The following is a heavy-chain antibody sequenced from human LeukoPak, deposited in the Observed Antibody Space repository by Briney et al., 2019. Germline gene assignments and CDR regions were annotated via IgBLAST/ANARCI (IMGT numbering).Heavy chain of an antibody. V-gene: IGHV4-34*01. Sequence: SETLSLPCAVYSEPFSGYSYLWIRQPPGKGLDWIGKINDSGRTSHNPSLKSRVTISIDTSKNQFCLSLRSVTAADTGVYYCARGPAGYCPSASCHHYFDRWGQGTLVTVSS. CDR2: INDSGRT. CDR3: ARGPAGYCPSASCHHYFDR. CDR1: SEPFSGYS. D-gene: IGHD2-2*03. J-gene: IGHJ4*02.